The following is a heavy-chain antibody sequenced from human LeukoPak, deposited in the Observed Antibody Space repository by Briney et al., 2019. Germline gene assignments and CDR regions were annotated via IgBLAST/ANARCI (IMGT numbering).Heavy chain of an antibody. CDR3: ARGGSSGLWLAY. J-gene: IGHJ4*02. CDR1: GYTFTSYY. V-gene: IGHV1-46*01. Sequence: GASVKVSCKASGYTFTSYYMHWVRQAPGQGLEWMGIINPSGGSTGYAQKFQGRVTMTRDMSTSTVYMELSSLRSEDTAVYYCARGGSSGLWLAYWGQGTLVTVSS. D-gene: IGHD3-22*01. CDR2: INPSGGST.